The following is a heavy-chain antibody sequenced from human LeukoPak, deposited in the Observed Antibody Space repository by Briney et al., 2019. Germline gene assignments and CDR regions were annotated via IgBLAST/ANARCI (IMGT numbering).Heavy chain of an antibody. CDR1: GFPFSRHV. J-gene: IGHJ3*02. CDR3: AKDRSRSSDAFDI. V-gene: IGHV3-23*01. CDR2: VSDSGDTT. Sequence: GGSLRLSCAASGFPFSRHVLSWVRQAPVKGLEWVSGVSDSGDTTYYADSVKGRFTISRDNSKNTLFLQMNSLRVEGTAVHYGAKDRSRSSDAFDIWGQGTMVTVSS.